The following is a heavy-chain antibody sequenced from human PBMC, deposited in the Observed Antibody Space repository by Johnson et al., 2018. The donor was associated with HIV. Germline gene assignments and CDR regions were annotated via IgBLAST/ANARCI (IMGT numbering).Heavy chain of an antibody. CDR1: GFTFSDYY. J-gene: IGHJ3*02. V-gene: IGHV3-11*04. CDR2: ISSSGSTI. Sequence: QMQLVESGGGLVQPGGSLRLSCAASGFTFSDYYMSWIRQAPGKGLEWVSYISSSGSTIYYAASVKGRFTISRDNAKNSLYLQMNSLRAEDTAVYYCARDQSEVDAFDIWGQGTMVTVSS. CDR3: ARDQSEVDAFDI.